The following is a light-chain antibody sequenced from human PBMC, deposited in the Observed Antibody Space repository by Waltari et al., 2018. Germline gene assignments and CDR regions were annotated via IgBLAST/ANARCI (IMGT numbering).Light chain of an antibody. V-gene: IGKV3-20*01. CDR3: QKYVSLPAT. CDR2: DTS. CDR1: QSVGKY. Sequence: VLTQSPGTPSSSPGERATLSCRASQSVGKYLAWYQQKPGQAPRLLIYDTSTRATGIPDRFSGSGSGTDFSLTISRLEPEDFAVYYCQKYVSLPATFGQGTKV. J-gene: IGKJ1*01.